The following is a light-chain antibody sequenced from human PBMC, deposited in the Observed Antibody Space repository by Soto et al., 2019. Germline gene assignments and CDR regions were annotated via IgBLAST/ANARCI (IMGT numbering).Light chain of an antibody. V-gene: IGKV3-20*01. Sequence: EIVLTQSPGTLSLSPGERATLSCRASQSVSSSYLAWYQQKPGQAPGLLIYDASSRATGIPDRFSGSGSGTDFTLTISRLEPEDFEVYYCQQYGSFPYTFGQGTKLEIK. CDR3: QQYGSFPYT. CDR1: QSVSSSY. CDR2: DAS. J-gene: IGKJ2*01.